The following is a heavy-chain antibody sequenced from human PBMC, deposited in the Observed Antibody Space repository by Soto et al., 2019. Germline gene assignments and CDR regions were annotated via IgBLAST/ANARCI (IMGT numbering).Heavy chain of an antibody. V-gene: IGHV4-4*07. CDR1: GGSISSYY. D-gene: IGHD6-6*01. J-gene: IGHJ6*02. CDR3: VRDCVIAARDYYYYGMDV. CDR2: IYTSGST. Sequence: SETLSLTCTVSGGSISSYYWSLIRQPAWKGLEWIGRIYTSGSTNYNPSLKSRVTMSVDTSKNQFSLKLSSVTAADTAVYYCVRDCVIAARDYYYYGMDVWGQGTTVTVSS.